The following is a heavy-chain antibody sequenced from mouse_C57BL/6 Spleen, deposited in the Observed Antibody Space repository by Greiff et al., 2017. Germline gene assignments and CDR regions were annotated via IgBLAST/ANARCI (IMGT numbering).Heavy chain of an antibody. CDR3: AKAIYDGYYGDYFDY. CDR2: INPNYGTT. Sequence: EVQLQQSGPELVKPGASVQISCKASGYSFTDYNMNWVKQSNGKSLEWIGVINPNYGTTSYNQKFKGKATLTVDQSSSTAYMQLNSLASEDSAVYYCAKAIYDGYYGDYFDYWGQGTTLTVSS. J-gene: IGHJ2*01. D-gene: IGHD2-3*01. CDR1: GYSFTDYN. V-gene: IGHV1-39*01.